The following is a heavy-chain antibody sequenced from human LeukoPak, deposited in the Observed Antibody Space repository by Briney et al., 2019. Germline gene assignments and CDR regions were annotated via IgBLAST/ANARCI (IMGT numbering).Heavy chain of an antibody. CDR3: ARGNWFDP. Sequence: GGSLRLSCAASGFTFSSYWMNWARQAPGKGLEWVSSISSSSSYIYYADSVKGRFTVSRDNAKNSLYLQMNSLRAEDTAVYYCARGNWFDPWGQGTLVTVSS. CDR1: GFTFSSYW. J-gene: IGHJ5*02. CDR2: ISSSSSYI. V-gene: IGHV3-21*01.